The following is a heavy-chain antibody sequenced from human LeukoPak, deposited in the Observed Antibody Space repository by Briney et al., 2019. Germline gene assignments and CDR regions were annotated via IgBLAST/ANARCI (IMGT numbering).Heavy chain of an antibody. D-gene: IGHD3-16*02. J-gene: IGHJ4*02. CDR1: GGSISSSSYY. Sequence: PSETLSLTCTVSGGSISSSSYYWGWIRQPPGKGLEWIGYIYYSGSTNYNPSLKSRVTISVDTSKNQFSLKLSSVTAADTAVYYCARGVNGEGGSPKGLWGNYRYSERIYFDYWGQGTLVTVSS. CDR3: ARGVNGEGGSPKGLWGNYRYSERIYFDY. V-gene: IGHV4-61*05. CDR2: IYYSGST.